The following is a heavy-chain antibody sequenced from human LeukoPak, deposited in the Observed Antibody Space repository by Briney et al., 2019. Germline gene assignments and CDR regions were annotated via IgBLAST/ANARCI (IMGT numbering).Heavy chain of an antibody. Sequence: GGSLRLSCAASGFTFSNSWIHWVRQAPGKGLVWVSRINSDGSSTTYADSVKGRFTMSRDNVKNTVYPQMNSLRAEDMAVYYCANSSGYDVFDYWGQGTLVTVSS. CDR2: INSDGSST. CDR3: ANSSGYDVFDY. J-gene: IGHJ4*02. CDR1: GFTFSNSW. V-gene: IGHV3-74*01. D-gene: IGHD5-12*01.